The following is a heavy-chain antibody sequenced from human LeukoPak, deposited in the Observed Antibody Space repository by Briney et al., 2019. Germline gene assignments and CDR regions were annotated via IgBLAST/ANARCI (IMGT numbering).Heavy chain of an antibody. J-gene: IGHJ6*04. Sequence: PGGSLRLSCAASGFTFSSYEMNWVRQAPGKGLEWVSYISSSGSTIYYADSVKGRFTISRDNAKNSLYLQMNSLRAEDTAVYYCARDSDIVVVPAAMDVWGKGTTVTVSS. V-gene: IGHV3-48*03. D-gene: IGHD2-2*01. CDR2: ISSSGSTI. CDR1: GFTFSSYE. CDR3: ARDSDIVVVPAAMDV.